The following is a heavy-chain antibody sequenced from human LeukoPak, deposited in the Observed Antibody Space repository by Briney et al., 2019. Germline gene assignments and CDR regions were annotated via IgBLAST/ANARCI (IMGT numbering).Heavy chain of an antibody. CDR3: ARRVYCSSTTCSSFDP. CDR1: GYSFTSYW. V-gene: IGHV5-51*01. J-gene: IGHJ5*02. D-gene: IGHD2-2*01. Sequence: GESLKISCKGSGYSFTSYWIGWVRQMPGKGLEWMGIIYPDDSDTRYSPSFQGQVTISADKSISTAYLQWSSLKASDTAVYYCARRVYCSSTTCSSFDPWGQGTLVTVSS. CDR2: IYPDDSDT.